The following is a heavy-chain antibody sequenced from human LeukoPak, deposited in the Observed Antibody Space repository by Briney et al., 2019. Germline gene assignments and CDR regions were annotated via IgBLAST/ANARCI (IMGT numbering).Heavy chain of an antibody. CDR3: AREVIAAATLGYYYYMDV. D-gene: IGHD6-13*01. CDR2: ITWDGDST. CDR1: GFTFDDYA. J-gene: IGHJ6*03. Sequence: GGSLRLSCAASGFTFDDYAMHWVRQAPGKGLEWVSLITWDGDSTYYADSVKGRFTISRDNAKNSLYLQMNSLRAEDTAVYYCAREVIAAATLGYYYYMDVWGKGTTVTVSS. V-gene: IGHV3-43D*03.